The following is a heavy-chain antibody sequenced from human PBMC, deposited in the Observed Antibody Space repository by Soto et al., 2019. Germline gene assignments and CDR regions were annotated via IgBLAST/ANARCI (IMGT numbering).Heavy chain of an antibody. Sequence: GSSVKVSCKASGYTFTSYYMHWVRQAPGQGLEWMGIINPSGGSTSYAQKFQGRVTMTRDTSTSTVYMELSSLRSEDTAVYYCARVFGGVIAKHALDISRQGTMVTVS. CDR3: ARVFGGVIAKHALDI. V-gene: IGHV1-46*01. D-gene: IGHD3-16*02. CDR2: INPSGGST. J-gene: IGHJ3*02. CDR1: GYTFTSYY.